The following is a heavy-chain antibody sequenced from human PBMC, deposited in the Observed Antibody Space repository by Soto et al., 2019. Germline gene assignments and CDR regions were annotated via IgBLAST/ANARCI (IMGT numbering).Heavy chain of an antibody. V-gene: IGHV3-33*01. CDR3: AREPFGPAYCGGDVYSAFDY. Sequence: QVQLVESGGGVVQPGRSLRLSCAASGFTFSSYGMHWVRQAPGKGLEWVAVIWYDGSNKYYADSVKGRFTISRDNSKNTMYLQMNSLRAEDTAVYYCAREPFGPAYCGGDVYSAFDYWGQGTLVTVSS. D-gene: IGHD2-21*02. J-gene: IGHJ4*02. CDR2: IWYDGSNK. CDR1: GFTFSSYG.